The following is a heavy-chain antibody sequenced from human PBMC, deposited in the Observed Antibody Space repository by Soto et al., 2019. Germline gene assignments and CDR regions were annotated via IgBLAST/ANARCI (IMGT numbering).Heavy chain of an antibody. Sequence: QVQLVQSGAEVKKPGASVKVSCKASGYTFTSYGITWVRQAPGQGLEWMGWLSTYNGYTDYAQKLQGRVTRTRDPSPRTAYLELRSLTSDDTAVYSCVRGSDFDSWGQGTLVTVSS. V-gene: IGHV1-18*01. CDR1: GYTFTSYG. D-gene: IGHD1-26*01. CDR3: VRGSDFDS. CDR2: LSTYNGYT. J-gene: IGHJ4*02.